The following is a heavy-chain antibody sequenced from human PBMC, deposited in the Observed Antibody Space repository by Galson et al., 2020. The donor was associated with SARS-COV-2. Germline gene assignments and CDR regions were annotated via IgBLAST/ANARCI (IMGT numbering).Heavy chain of an antibody. D-gene: IGHD2-15*01. CDR3: ARHSQGLRKRGHLVVEVPDGLDV. CDR2: IDPSDSYT. CDR1: GNNFTSFW. Sequence: GESLKISCKASGNNFTSFWITWVRPMPGTGLEWMGRIDPSDSYTTYSPSFQGPVTFSADKSISTAYLQWSSLRASDTAMYYCARHSQGLRKRGHLVVEVPDGLDVWGQGTTVAVSS. V-gene: IGHV5-10-1*01. J-gene: IGHJ6*02.